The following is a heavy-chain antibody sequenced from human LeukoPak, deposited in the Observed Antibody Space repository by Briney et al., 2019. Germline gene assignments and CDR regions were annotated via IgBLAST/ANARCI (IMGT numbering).Heavy chain of an antibody. CDR2: INHSGST. CDR1: GGSFSGYY. Sequence: SETLSLTCAVYGGSFSGYYWSWIRQPPGKGLEWIGEINHSGSTNYNPSLKSGVIITVDTSKNQFSLKLSSVTAADTTVYYCARAYYSYMDVWGKGTTVTVSS. J-gene: IGHJ6*03. V-gene: IGHV4-34*01. CDR3: ARAYYSYMDV.